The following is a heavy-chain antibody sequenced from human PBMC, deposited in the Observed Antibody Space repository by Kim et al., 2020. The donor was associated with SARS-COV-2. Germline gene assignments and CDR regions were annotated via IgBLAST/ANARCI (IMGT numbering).Heavy chain of an antibody. Sequence: GGSLRLSCAASGFTFSIYAMNWVRQAPGKGLEWVSYISSTGSSIYYADSVKGRFTISRDNAKNTLYLQMNSLRDEDTAMYYCAKNMGGCGCYAVDLWGQGTLVTVSS. D-gene: IGHD2-21*01. CDR2: ISSTGSSI. J-gene: IGHJ3*01. CDR3: AKNMGGCGCYAVDL. CDR1: GFTFSIYA. V-gene: IGHV3-48*02.